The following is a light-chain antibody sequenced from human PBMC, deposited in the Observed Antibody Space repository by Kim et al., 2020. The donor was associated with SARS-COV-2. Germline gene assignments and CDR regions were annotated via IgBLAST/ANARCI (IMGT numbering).Light chain of an antibody. CDR2: EVS. Sequence: QSALTQPASVSGSPGQSITISCTGTSSDVGSYNLVSWYQQHPGKAPKLMIYEVSKRPSGVSNRFSGSKSGNTASLTISGLQAEDEADHYCCSYAGSSTFGVFGGGTQLTVL. J-gene: IGLJ3*02. V-gene: IGLV2-23*02. CDR3: CSYAGSSTFGV. CDR1: SSDVGSYNL.